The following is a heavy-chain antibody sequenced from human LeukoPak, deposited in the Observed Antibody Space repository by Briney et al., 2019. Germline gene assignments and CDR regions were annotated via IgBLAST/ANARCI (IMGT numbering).Heavy chain of an antibody. CDR2: INHSGST. CDR3: ARASQQLVFDY. J-gene: IGHJ4*02. V-gene: IGHV4-34*01. Sequence: SGTLSLTCAVFGWAFRGFHWSWIRQPPGKGLEWIGEINHSGSTNYNPSLKSRVTISVDTSKNQFSLKLSSVTAADTAVYYCARASQQLVFDYWGQGTLVTVSS. D-gene: IGHD6-13*01. CDR1: GWAFRGFH.